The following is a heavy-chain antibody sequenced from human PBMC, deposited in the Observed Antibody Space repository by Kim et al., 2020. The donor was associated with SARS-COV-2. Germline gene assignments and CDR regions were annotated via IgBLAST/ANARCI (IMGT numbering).Heavy chain of an antibody. J-gene: IGHJ4*02. CDR2: ISGSGGST. CDR1: GFTFSSYA. Sequence: GGSLRRSCAASGFTFSSYAMIWVRQAPGKGLEWVSVISGSGGSTYYADSVKGRFTISRDNSKNTLYLQMNSLRAEDTAVYYCAKRAYCGGDCSYYFDYWGQGTLATVSS. CDR3: AKRAYCGGDCSYYFDY. V-gene: IGHV3-23*01. D-gene: IGHD2-21*02.